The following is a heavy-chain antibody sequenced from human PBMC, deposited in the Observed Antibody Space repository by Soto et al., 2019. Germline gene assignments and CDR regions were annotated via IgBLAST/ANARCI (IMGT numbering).Heavy chain of an antibody. V-gene: IGHV3-74*01. J-gene: IGHJ5*02. CDR2: INSDGSTT. Sequence: GGSLRLSCAASGFTFSSHWMHWVRQAPGRGLVWVSRINSDGSTTSYADSVKGRLTISRDNAKNTLYLQMNSLRAEDTAVYSCARAIEGGIDPWGQGTLVTVSS. D-gene: IGHD3-16*01. CDR3: ARAIEGGIDP. CDR1: GFTFSSHW.